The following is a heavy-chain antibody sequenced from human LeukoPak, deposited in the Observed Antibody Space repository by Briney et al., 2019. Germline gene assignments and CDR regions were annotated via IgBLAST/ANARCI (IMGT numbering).Heavy chain of an antibody. CDR1: GYTFTAYY. CDR2: INPNTGAT. J-gene: IGHJ4*02. Sequence: GASVKVSCKASGYTFTAYYIHWVRLAPGQGLEWMGWINPNTGATKYAQKFQGRVTMTRGTTLRTAYMAMSRLRSDDTAIYYCARDEGITGRFDYWGQGTLVAVSS. D-gene: IGHD1-20*01. CDR3: ARDEGITGRFDY. V-gene: IGHV1-2*02.